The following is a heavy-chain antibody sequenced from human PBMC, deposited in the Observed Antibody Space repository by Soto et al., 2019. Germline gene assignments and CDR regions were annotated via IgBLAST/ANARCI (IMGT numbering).Heavy chain of an antibody. CDR2: ISGSGGST. CDR1: GFTFSSYA. V-gene: IGHV3-23*01. J-gene: IGHJ4*02. Sequence: EVQLLESGGGLVQPGGSLRLSCAASGFTFSSYAMSWVRQAPGKGLEWVSAISGSGGSTYYADSVKGRFTISRDNSKNTLYLHMNSLRAEDTAVYYCAKLSDMYVVVIHCDYWGQGTLVTVSS. D-gene: IGHD3-22*01. CDR3: AKLSDMYVVVIHCDY.